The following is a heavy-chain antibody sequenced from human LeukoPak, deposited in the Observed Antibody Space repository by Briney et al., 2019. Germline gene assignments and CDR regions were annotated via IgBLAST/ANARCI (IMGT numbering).Heavy chain of an antibody. CDR2: FDPEDGET. V-gene: IGHV1-24*01. CDR3: ATDLAVGAASFDY. Sequence: EASVKVSFKVSGYTLTELSMHWVRQAPGKGLEWMGGFDPEDGETIYAQKFQGRVTMTEDTSTDTAYMELSSLRSEDTAVYYCATDLAVGAASFDYWGQGTLVTVSS. D-gene: IGHD2-15*01. CDR1: GYTLTELS. J-gene: IGHJ4*02.